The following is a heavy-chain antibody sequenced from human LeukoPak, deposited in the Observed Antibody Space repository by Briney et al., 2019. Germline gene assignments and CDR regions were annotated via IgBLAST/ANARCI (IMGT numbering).Heavy chain of an antibody. CDR2: MNPNSGKT. J-gene: IGHJ4*02. CDR1: GYTFTSYD. V-gene: IGHV1-8*01. CDR3: ARGTDIVVVPAANNGFDY. D-gene: IGHD2-2*01. Sequence: ASVKVSCKASGYTFTSYDINWVRQATGQGLEWMGWMNPNSGKTGYAQKFQGRVTMTRNTSISTAYMELSSLRSEDTAVYYCARGTDIVVVPAANNGFDYWGQGTLVTVSS.